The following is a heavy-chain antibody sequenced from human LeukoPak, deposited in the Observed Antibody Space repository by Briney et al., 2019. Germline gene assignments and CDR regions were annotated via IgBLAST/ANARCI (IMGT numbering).Heavy chain of an antibody. D-gene: IGHD2-21*01. CDR2: IKQDGSEK. CDR3: ARHRDDDWDY. J-gene: IGHJ4*02. V-gene: IGHV3-7*02. Sequence: GGSLRLSCAASGFTFSRYWMSWVRQAPGKGLEWVANIKQDGSEKYYVDSVKGRFTISRDNAKNSLYLQMNSLRAEDTAVYYCARHRDDDWDYWGQGTLVTVSS. CDR1: GFTFSRYW.